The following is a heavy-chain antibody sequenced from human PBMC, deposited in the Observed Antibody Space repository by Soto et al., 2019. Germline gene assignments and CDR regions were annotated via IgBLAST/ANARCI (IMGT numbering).Heavy chain of an antibody. CDR1: GGSISSGGYY. V-gene: IGHV4-31*03. J-gene: IGHJ4*02. CDR2: IYYSGST. CDR3: ARGAKRLIAGATSARFDY. Sequence: PSETLSLTCTVSGGSISSGGYYWSWIRQHPGKGLEWIGYIYYSGSTYYNPSLKSRVTISVDTSKNQFSLKLSSVTAADTAVYYCARGAKRLIAGATSARFDYWGQGTLVTVSS. D-gene: IGHD1-26*01.